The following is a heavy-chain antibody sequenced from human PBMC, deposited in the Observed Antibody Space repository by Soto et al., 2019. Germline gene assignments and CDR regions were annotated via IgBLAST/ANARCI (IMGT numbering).Heavy chain of an antibody. CDR3: GGGGEKQQLDAGGGGYYYYGMDV. J-gene: IGHJ6*02. CDR2: IIPIFGTA. V-gene: IGHV1-69*01. D-gene: IGHD6-13*01. Sequence: QVQLVQSGAEVKKPGSSVKVSCKASGGTFSSYAISWVRQAPGQGLEWMGGIIPIFGTANYAQKFQGRVTITADESTRTAYREVRSLGSEGRGVYYCGGGGEKQQLDAGGGGYYYYGMDVWGQGTTVTVSS. CDR1: GGTFSSYA.